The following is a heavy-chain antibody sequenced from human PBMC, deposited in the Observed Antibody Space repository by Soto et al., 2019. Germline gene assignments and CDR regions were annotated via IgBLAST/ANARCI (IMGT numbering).Heavy chain of an antibody. J-gene: IGHJ4*02. Sequence: SETLSLTCAVYGGSFSGYYWSWIRQPPGKGLEWIGEINHSGSTNYNPSLKSRVTISVDTPKNQFSLKLSSVTAADTAVYYCARGWSLSYYEAGFDYWGQGTLVTVSS. V-gene: IGHV4-34*01. CDR1: GGSFSGYY. CDR2: INHSGST. D-gene: IGHD3-22*01. CDR3: ARGWSLSYYEAGFDY.